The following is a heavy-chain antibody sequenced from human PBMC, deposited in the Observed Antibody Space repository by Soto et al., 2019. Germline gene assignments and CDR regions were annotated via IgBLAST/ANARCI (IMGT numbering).Heavy chain of an antibody. V-gene: IGHV3-23*01. Sequence: PGGSLRLSCAASGFTFSTYAMTWVRQAPGKGLEWVSSITGSGSSTYYADSVKGRFTISRDNSRNTLYLQMNSLRAEDTAVYYCAKYIAATTPHFDYWGQGTLVTVSS. CDR1: GFTFSTYA. CDR2: ITGSGSST. D-gene: IGHD1-7*01. CDR3: AKYIAATTPHFDY. J-gene: IGHJ4*02.